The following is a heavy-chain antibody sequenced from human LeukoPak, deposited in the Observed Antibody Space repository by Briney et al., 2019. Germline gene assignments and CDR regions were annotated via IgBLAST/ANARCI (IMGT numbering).Heavy chain of an antibody. Sequence: SETLSLTCTVSGGSISSYYWSWTRQPPGKGLEWVGYISYSGTTNYNPSLKSRVTISIVTSRNHFSLKLNSVTAADTAMYYCARHSSGYDPYFDYWGQGILVTVSS. CDR3: ARHSSGYDPYFDY. CDR1: GGSISSYY. J-gene: IGHJ4*02. V-gene: IGHV4-59*08. D-gene: IGHD5-12*01. CDR2: ISYSGTT.